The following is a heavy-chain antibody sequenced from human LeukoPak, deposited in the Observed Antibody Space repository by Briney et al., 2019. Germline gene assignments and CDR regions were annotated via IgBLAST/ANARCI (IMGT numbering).Heavy chain of an antibody. V-gene: IGHV1-18*04. D-gene: IGHD3-10*01. CDR2: ISAYNGNT. CDR1: GYTFTGYY. CDR3: ARDPADFTMVRGLYGMDV. Sequence: ASVKVSCKASGYTFTGYYIHWVRQAPGQGLEWMGWISAYNGNTNYAQKLQGRVTMTTDTSTSTAYMELRSLRSDDTAVYYCARDPADFTMVRGLYGMDVWGQGTTVTVSS. J-gene: IGHJ6*02.